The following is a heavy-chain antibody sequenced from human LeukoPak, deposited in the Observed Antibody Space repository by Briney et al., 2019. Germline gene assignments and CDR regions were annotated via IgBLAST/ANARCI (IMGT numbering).Heavy chain of an antibody. CDR1: GFSFGDYA. V-gene: IGHV3-23*01. CDR2: ISGNGGNT. J-gene: IGHJ6*02. D-gene: IGHD1-26*01. Sequence: GGSLRLSCTTSGFSFGDYAMSWVRQAPGKGLEWASGISGNGGNTYYADSVKGRFTISRDNSKNTLYLQMNSLRAEDTGVYYCASGSGTYYSSYYYYGMDVWGQGTTVTVSS. CDR3: ASGSGTYYSSYYYYGMDV.